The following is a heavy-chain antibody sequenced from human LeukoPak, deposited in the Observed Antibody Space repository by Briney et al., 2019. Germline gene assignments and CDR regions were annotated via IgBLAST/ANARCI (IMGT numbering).Heavy chain of an antibody. CDR3: TTWRWGVPAAY. Sequence: GGSLRLSCAASGFTFSNAWMSWVRQAPGKGLEWVGRIKSKTDGGTTDYAAPVKGRFTISRDDSTNMLYLQMNSLKTEDTAVYYWTTWRWGVPAAYWGQGTLVTVSS. D-gene: IGHD2-2*01. CDR1: GFTFSNAW. V-gene: IGHV3-15*01. J-gene: IGHJ4*02. CDR2: IKSKTDGGTT.